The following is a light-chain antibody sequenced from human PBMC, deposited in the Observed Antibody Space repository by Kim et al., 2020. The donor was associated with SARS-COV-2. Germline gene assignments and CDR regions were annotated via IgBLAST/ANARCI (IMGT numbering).Light chain of an antibody. J-gene: IGLJ3*02. V-gene: IGLV1-44*01. CDR1: SSNIGRSA. CDR3: AAWDDSLSGQL. Sequence: GQRVTISCSGSSSNIGRSAVHWFQQLPGTAPKLLISATDKRPSGVPARFSGSKSGTSASLAISGLQSEDEADYYCAAWDDSLSGQLFGGGTKLTVL. CDR2: ATD.